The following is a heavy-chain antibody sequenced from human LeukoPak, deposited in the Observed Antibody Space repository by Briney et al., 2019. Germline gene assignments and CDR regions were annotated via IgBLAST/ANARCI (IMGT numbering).Heavy chain of an antibody. J-gene: IGHJ4*02. V-gene: IGHV3-48*02. CDR1: GFTFSSYN. CDR2: ISSSGSTM. D-gene: IGHD6-13*01. Sequence: PGGSLRLSCAASGFTFSSYNMNWVRQAPGKGLEWVSYISSSGSTMFYADSVKGRFTISGDNAKNSLYLQMNSLRDDDTAVYYCARDSSSWEYWGQGTLVTVSS. CDR3: ARDSSSWEY.